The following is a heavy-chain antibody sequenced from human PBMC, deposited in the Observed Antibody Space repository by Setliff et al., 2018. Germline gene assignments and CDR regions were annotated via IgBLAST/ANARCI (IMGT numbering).Heavy chain of an antibody. CDR1: GDSMSSYY. J-gene: IGHJ4*02. V-gene: IGHV4-59*01. Sequence: PSETLSLTCTVSGDSMSSYYWTWIRQPPGKGLEWIGYIYYRGNTNYNPSLKSRVTISVDTSKNQFSLKLSSVTAADTAVYYCARGRYFESSSYYFPFDYWGLGTLVTVSS. CDR2: IYYRGNT. CDR3: ARGRYFESSSYYFPFDY. D-gene: IGHD3-22*01.